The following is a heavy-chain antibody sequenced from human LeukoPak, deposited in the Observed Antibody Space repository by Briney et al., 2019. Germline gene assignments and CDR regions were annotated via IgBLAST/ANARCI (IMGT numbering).Heavy chain of an antibody. J-gene: IGHJ4*02. CDR2: IIPIFGTA. CDR3: ARTSYCGGDCLDY. Sequence: SVKVSCKASGGTFSSYAISWVRQAPGQGLEWMRGIIPIFGTANYAQKFQGRVTITADESTSTAYMELSSLRSEDTAVYYCARTSYCGGDCLDYWGQGTLVTVSS. D-gene: IGHD2-21*02. CDR1: GGTFSSYA. V-gene: IGHV1-69*13.